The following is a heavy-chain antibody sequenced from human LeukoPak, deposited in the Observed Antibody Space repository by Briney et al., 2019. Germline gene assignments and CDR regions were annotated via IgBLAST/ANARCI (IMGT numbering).Heavy chain of an antibody. J-gene: IGHJ4*02. V-gene: IGHV3-53*04. CDR2: IFIGGTT. CDR3: ARGVLGYSYGFDC. Sequence: GGSLRLSCAASGFTVSSNYMSWVRQAPGEGLEWASVIFIGGTTYYADSVKGRFTISRHNSENTLYLQMNSLRGEDTAVYYCARGVLGYSYGFDCWGQGTLGTVSS. D-gene: IGHD5-18*01. CDR1: GFTVSSNY.